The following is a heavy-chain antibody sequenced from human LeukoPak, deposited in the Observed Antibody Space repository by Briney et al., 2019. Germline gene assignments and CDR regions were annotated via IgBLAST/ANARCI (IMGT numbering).Heavy chain of an antibody. CDR2: INPNSGGT. V-gene: IGHV1-2*02. J-gene: IGHJ4*02. Sequence: GASVKVSCKASGYTFTCYYMHWVRQAPGQGLEWMGWINPNSGGTNYAQKFQGRVTMTRDTSISTAYMELSRLRSDDTAVYYCARVVDTAMERDYWGQGTLVTVSS. CDR1: GYTFTCYY. CDR3: ARVVDTAMERDY. D-gene: IGHD5-18*01.